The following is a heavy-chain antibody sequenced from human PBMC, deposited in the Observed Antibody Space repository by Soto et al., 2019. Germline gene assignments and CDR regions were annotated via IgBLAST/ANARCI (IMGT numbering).Heavy chain of an antibody. D-gene: IGHD1-26*01. V-gene: IGHV1-18*01. CDR2: ISTYNGDT. J-gene: IGHJ4*02. Sequence: GASVKVSCKASGYTFTRSGISWVRQAPGQGLEWMGWISTYNGDTNYAQTFQGRVTMTTDTSTSTAYMELRSLRSDDTAVYYCARDAAVGLFDYWGQGTLVTVSS. CDR3: ARDAAVGLFDY. CDR1: GYTFTRSG.